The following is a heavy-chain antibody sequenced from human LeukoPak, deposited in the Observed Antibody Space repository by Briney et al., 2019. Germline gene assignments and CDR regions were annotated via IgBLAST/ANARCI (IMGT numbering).Heavy chain of an antibody. V-gene: IGHV1-2*06. CDR1: GYTFSGYY. CDR2: FDPNSGGA. J-gene: IGHJ4*02. CDR3: ASYYDSSGAPFDY. D-gene: IGHD3-22*01. Sequence: PEASVKVSCKASGYTFSGYYMHWVRQAPGQGLEWVGRFDPNSGGASYAQKFQGRVTITTDESTSTAYMELSSLRSEDTAVYYCASYYDSSGAPFDYWGQGTLVTVSS.